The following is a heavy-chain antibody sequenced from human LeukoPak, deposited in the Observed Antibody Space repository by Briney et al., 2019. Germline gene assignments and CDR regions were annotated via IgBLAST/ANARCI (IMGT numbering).Heavy chain of an antibody. V-gene: IGHV3-23*01. CDR1: GFTFSSYG. CDR3: AKRGDNWNYGDAFDI. J-gene: IGHJ3*02. D-gene: IGHD1-7*01. Sequence: GGSLRLSCAASGFTFSSYGMSWVRQAPGKGLEWVSAISGSGGSTYYADSVKGRFTISRDNSKNTLYLQMNSLRAEDTAVYYCAKRGDNWNYGDAFDIWGQGTMVTVSS. CDR2: ISGSGGST.